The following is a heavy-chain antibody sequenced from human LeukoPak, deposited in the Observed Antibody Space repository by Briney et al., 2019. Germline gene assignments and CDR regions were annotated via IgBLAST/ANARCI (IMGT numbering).Heavy chain of an antibody. Sequence: PSETLSLTCTVSGGSINNYYWSWIRQPPGKGLEWNVFIYYSGSTNYNPSLKSRVTISLDTSKNQFSLNLSSVTAADTAVYYCAARGDGYNNWYFDLWGRGTLVTVSS. V-gene: IGHV4-59*01. J-gene: IGHJ2*01. CDR1: GGSINNYY. D-gene: IGHD5-24*01. CDR3: AARGDGYNNWYFDL. CDR2: IYYSGST.